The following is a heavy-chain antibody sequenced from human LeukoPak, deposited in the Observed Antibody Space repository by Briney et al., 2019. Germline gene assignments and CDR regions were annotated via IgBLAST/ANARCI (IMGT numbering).Heavy chain of an antibody. Sequence: SETLSLTCTVSGYSISSGYYWGWIRQPPGKGLEWIGSIYQSGSTYYKSSLKSRVTISVDTSKNQFSLKVNPVTAADTAVYYCVRDPHGYYDHNRYFDYWGQGTLVTVSS. CDR2: IYQSGST. CDR3: VRDPHGYYDHNRYFDY. D-gene: IGHD3-22*01. J-gene: IGHJ4*02. CDR1: GYSISSGYY. V-gene: IGHV4-38-2*02.